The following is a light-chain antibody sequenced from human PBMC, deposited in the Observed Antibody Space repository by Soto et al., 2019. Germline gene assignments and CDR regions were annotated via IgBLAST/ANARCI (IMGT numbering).Light chain of an antibody. Sequence: EIVMTQSPATLSVAPGERVTLSCRASQTISSILAWYQQKPGQAPRLLIYGASTRATGIPARFTGSGSGTEFTLTISSLQPDDFATYYCQQYNTYSTFGQGTRLE. CDR2: GAS. CDR1: QTISSI. CDR3: QQYNTYST. J-gene: IGKJ5*01. V-gene: IGKV3-15*01.